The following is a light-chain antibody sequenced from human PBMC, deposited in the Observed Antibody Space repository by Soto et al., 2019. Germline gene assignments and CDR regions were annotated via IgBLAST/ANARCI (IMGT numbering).Light chain of an antibody. CDR3: QQSYRSPT. J-gene: IGKJ1*01. CDR1: QSISSY. CDR2: AAS. Sequence: DLQMTQSPSSLSAAVGDRVTITFRASQSISSYLNWYQQKPGKAPKLLIYAASTLQFGVPSRFSGSGHGTDFTLTISSLQPEDFATYYCQQSYRSPTFGQGTNVDIK. V-gene: IGKV1-39*01.